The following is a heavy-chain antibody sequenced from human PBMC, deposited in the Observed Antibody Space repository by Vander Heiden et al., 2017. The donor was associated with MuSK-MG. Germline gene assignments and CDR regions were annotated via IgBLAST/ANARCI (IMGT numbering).Heavy chain of an antibody. D-gene: IGHD5-18*01. CDR1: GFSLSTSGVG. J-gene: IGHJ4*02. V-gene: IGHV2-5*02. Sequence: QITLKESGPTLVKPTQTLTLTCTFSGFSLSTSGVGVGWIRQPPGKAMEWLALIYWDDEKSDSPSLKSRLTITKDTAKNQVVITMTIMGPVDTATYYVAHGGTGMVTGYWGQGTIVTVCS. CDR2: IYWDDEK. CDR3: AHGGTGMVTGY.